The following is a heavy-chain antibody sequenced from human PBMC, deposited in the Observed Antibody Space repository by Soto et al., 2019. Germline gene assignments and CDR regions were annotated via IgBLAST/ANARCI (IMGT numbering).Heavy chain of an antibody. CDR1: GFTFSSYA. J-gene: IGHJ5*02. CDR2: ISYDGSNK. D-gene: IGHD3-3*01. Sequence: PGGSLRLSCAASGFTFSSYAMHWVRQAPGKGLEWVAVISYDGSNKYYADSVKGRFTISRDNSKNTLYLQMNSLRAEDTAVYYCARDNTDFWSGWPQSHRFDPWGQGTLVTVSS. CDR3: ARDNTDFWSGWPQSHRFDP. V-gene: IGHV3-30-3*01.